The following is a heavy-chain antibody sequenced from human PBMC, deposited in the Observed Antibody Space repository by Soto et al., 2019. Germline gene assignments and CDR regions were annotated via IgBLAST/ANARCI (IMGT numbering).Heavy chain of an antibody. CDR2: MHTSGST. D-gene: IGHD5-12*01. CDR3: ARDEYGYGDSYDS. J-gene: IGHJ4*02. V-gene: IGHV4-4*07. Sequence: SETLSLTCIVSGVSISTYHWSWFRQPAGEGMEWIGRMHTSGSTNYNPSLKSRVSMSVDKSKNHLSLKVSYVTAADTAVYYCARDEYGYGDSYDSWGQGTLVTVS. CDR1: GVSISTYH.